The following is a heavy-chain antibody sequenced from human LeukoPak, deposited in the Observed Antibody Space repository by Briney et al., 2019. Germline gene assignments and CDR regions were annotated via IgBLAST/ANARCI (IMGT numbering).Heavy chain of an antibody. CDR2: ISAYNGNT. CDR1: GYTFTSYY. V-gene: IGHV1-18*04. CDR3: ARDLAAAGVFAFDI. J-gene: IGHJ3*02. D-gene: IGHD6-13*01. Sequence: ASVKVPCKASGYTFTSYYMHWVRQAPGQGLEWMGWISAYNGNTNYAQKLQGRVTMTTDTSTSTAYMELRSLRSDDTAVYYCARDLAAAGVFAFDIWGQGTMVTVSS.